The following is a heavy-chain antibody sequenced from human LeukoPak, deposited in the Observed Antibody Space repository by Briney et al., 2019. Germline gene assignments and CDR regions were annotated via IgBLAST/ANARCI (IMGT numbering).Heavy chain of an antibody. Sequence: GGSLRLSCAASGFTFSSYSMNWVRQAPGKGLEWVSSISSSSSYIYYADSVKGRFTISRDNAKNPLYLQMNSLRAEDTALYHCARESQAVINAFDIWGQGTMVTVSS. V-gene: IGHV3-21*04. CDR1: GFTFSSYS. CDR2: ISSSSSYI. J-gene: IGHJ3*02. D-gene: IGHD6-19*01. CDR3: ARESQAVINAFDI.